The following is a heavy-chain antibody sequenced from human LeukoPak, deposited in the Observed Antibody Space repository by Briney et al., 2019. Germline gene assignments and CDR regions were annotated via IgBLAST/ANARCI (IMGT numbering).Heavy chain of an antibody. CDR3: ARIYDSSAYGAFDI. J-gene: IGHJ3*02. Sequence: SETLSLTCTVSGGSISSGGYYWSWIRQHPGKGLEWIGYIYYSGSTYYNPSLKSRVTISVDTSKNQFSLKLSSVTAADTAVYYCARIYDSSAYGAFDIWGQGTMVTVSS. V-gene: IGHV4-39*01. D-gene: IGHD3-22*01. CDR2: IYYSGST. CDR1: GGSISSGGYY.